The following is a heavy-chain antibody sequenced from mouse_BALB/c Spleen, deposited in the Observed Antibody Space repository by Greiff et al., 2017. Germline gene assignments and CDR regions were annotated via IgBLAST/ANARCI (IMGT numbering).Heavy chain of an antibody. CDR1: GYSITSGYY. CDR3: ARGGNHYFDY. CDR2: ISYDGSN. D-gene: IGHD2-1*01. J-gene: IGHJ2*01. Sequence: EVKLMESGPGLVKPSQSLSLTCSVTGYSITSGYYWNWIRQFPGNKLEWMGYISYDGSNNYNPSLKNRISITRDTSKNQFFLKLNSVTTEDTATYYCARGGNHYFDYWGQGTTLTVSS. V-gene: IGHV3-6*02.